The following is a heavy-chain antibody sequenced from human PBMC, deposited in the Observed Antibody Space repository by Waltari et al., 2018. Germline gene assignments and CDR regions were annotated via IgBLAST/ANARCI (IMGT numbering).Heavy chain of an antibody. J-gene: IGHJ4*02. CDR2: IKQDGSEK. CDR1: GFTFSSYW. Sequence: EVQLVESGGGLVQPGGSLRLSCAASGFTFSSYWMSWVRQAPGKGLEWVANIKQDGSEKYYVDSVKGRFTISRDNAKNSLYLQMNSLRAEDTAVYYCARDGPTVTPSFDYWGQGTLVTVSS. V-gene: IGHV3-7*01. D-gene: IGHD4-17*01. CDR3: ARDGPTVTPSFDY.